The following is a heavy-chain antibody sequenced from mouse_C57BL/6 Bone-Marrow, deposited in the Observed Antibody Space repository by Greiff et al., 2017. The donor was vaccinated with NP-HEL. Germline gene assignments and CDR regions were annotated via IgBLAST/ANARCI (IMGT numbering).Heavy chain of an antibody. CDR3: ARRGLRPWFAY. V-gene: IGHV1-50*01. CDR1: GYTFTSYW. J-gene: IGHJ3*01. CDR2: IDPSDSYT. D-gene: IGHD2-4*01. Sequence: QVQLKQPGAELVKPGASVKLSCKASGYTFTSYWMQWVKQRPGQGLEWIGEIDPSDSYTNYNQKFKGKATLTVDTSSSTAYMQLSSLTSEDSAVYYCARRGLRPWFAYWGQGTLVTVSA.